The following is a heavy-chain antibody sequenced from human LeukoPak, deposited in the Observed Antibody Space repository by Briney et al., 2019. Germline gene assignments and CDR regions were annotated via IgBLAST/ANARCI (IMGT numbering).Heavy chain of an antibody. CDR1: GFTFIDYD. V-gene: IGHV3-13*01. D-gene: IGHD6-19*01. J-gene: IGHJ4*02. CDR3: ARGGIQVSGIDEFDY. Sequence: GGTLRLSCAASGFTFIDYDMHWVRQVIGKGLEWVSAIGIRGGTHYSGSVKGRFTISRENAESSLYLQMNSLRAEDTAVYYCARGGIQVSGIDEFDYWGQGALVTVSS. CDR2: IGIRGGT.